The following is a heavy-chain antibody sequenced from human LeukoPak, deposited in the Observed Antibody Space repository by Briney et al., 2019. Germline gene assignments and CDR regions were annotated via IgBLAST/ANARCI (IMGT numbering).Heavy chain of an antibody. V-gene: IGHV3-74*01. CDR3: AKDWTNHYYFDY. Sequence: GGSLRLSCAASGFTFSSYWMHWVRQAPGKGLVWVSRINSDGSSTSYADSVKGRFTISRDNAKNTLYLQMNSLRAEDTAVYYCAKDWTNHYYFDYWGQGTLVTVSS. CDR2: INSDGSST. J-gene: IGHJ4*02. D-gene: IGHD3/OR15-3a*01. CDR1: GFTFSSYW.